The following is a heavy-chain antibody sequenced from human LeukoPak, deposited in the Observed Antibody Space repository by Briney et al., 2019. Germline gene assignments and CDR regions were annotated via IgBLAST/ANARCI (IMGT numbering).Heavy chain of an antibody. V-gene: IGHV2-5*02. CDR2: IYWDDDK. CDR1: GFSFSTGGVA. D-gene: IGHD6-19*01. J-gene: IGHJ4*02. Sequence: SGPTLVNPTQTLTLTCTFSGFSFSTGGVAVGWIRQPPGKALEWLALIYWDDDKRYSPSLKSRLTITRDTSKNQVVLTMTNMDPVDTATYYCAHNRWLVRYFDYWGQGTLVTVFS. CDR3: AHNRWLVRYFDY.